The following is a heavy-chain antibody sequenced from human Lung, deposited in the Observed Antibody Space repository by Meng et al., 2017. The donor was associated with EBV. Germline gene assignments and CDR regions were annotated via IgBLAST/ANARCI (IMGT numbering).Heavy chain of an antibody. Sequence: QVQLTQARAGLYNQSAPPPLTRGVSGRSFSSCYCRCIRQPPGKGLEWIGQINYRGITNYNPSLKSRVTISVDTSKNQFSLSLNYVTAADTAVYYCARGGTSSAPFDYWGQGTLVTVSS. V-gene: IGHV4-34*01. J-gene: IGHJ4*02. CDR3: ARGGTSSAPFDY. D-gene: IGHD2-2*01. CDR1: GRSFSSCY. CDR2: INYRGIT.